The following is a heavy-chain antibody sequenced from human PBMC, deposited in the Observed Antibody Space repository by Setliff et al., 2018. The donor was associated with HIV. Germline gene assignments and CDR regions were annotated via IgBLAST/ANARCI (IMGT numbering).Heavy chain of an antibody. J-gene: IGHJ3*02. Sequence: SETLSLTCALYGGSFSDYYWSWIRQPPGMGLEWIGEVNRGRRTNYNSSLKSRVTISIDTSKNQFSLKLSSVTAADTAVYYCAGRIQLRDSSGRSCWTFGIWGQGTMVTV. CDR2: VNRGRRT. D-gene: IGHD2-15*01. CDR3: AGRIQLRDSSGRSCWTFGI. CDR1: GGSFSDYY. V-gene: IGHV4-34*01.